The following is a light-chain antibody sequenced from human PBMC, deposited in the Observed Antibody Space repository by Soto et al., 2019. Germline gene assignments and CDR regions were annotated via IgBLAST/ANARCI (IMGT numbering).Light chain of an antibody. Sequence: EIVLPQSPATVSVSPGASDTLSCRASQSVSSNLAWYQQKPGQAPRLLIYGASTRATGIPARFSGSGSGTEFTLTITSLQSEDFAVYYCQQYNAWPRTVGQGTKVDIK. CDR1: QSVSSN. CDR2: GAS. CDR3: QQYNAWPRT. J-gene: IGKJ1*01. V-gene: IGKV3-15*01.